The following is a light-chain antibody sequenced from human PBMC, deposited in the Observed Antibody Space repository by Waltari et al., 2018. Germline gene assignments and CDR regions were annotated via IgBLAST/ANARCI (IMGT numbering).Light chain of an antibody. J-gene: IGKJ1*01. V-gene: IGKV1-5*03. Sequence: DIQMTKSPSPLSASVGDRVTITCRASQSISSWLAWYQQKPGKAPKLLIYKASSLKSGVPSRFSGSGSGTDFTLTISRLEPEDFAVYYCQQYGSSPQGTFGQGTKVEIK. CDR3: QQYGSSPQGT. CDR1: QSISSW. CDR2: KAS.